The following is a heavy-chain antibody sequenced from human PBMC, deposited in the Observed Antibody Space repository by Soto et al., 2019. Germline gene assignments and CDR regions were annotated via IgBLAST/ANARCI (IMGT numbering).Heavy chain of an antibody. CDR3: ARVLRGWFDP. Sequence: SETLSLTCAVSGGSITSASWWTWVRQPPGGGREGIGEISHSGLTNYKASLKSRVTMSVDKTKNDVSLKLTSVTAADTAVYYCARVLRGWFDPWGQGTPVTVSS. V-gene: IGHV4-4*02. J-gene: IGHJ5*02. CDR2: ISHSGLT. CDR1: GGSITSASW.